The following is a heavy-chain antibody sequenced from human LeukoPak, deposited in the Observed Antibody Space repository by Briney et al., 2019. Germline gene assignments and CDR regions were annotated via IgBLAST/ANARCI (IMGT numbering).Heavy chain of an antibody. Sequence: SETLSLTCAVYGGSFSGYYWSWFRHPPGKGREWIGEINHSGSTNYNPSLKSRVTISVDTSKNQFSLKLSSVTAADTAVYYCARGSKGSSWSYYYYYMDVWGKGTTVTVSS. D-gene: IGHD6-13*01. V-gene: IGHV4-34*01. CDR1: GGSFSGYY. CDR3: ARGSKGSSWSYYYYYMDV. CDR2: INHSGST. J-gene: IGHJ6*03.